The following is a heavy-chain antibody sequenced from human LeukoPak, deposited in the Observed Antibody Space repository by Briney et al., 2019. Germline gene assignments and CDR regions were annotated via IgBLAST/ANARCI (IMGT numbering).Heavy chain of an antibody. CDR2: IYPGDSDT. Sequence: PEESLKISCKGSGYSFTSYWIGWVRQMPGKGLEWMGIIYPGDSDTRYSPSFQGQVTISADKSISTAYLQWSSLKASDTAMYYCARPYYYDSSGNYYFDYWGQGTLVTVSS. D-gene: IGHD3-22*01. CDR1: GYSFTSYW. CDR3: ARPYYYDSSGNYYFDY. J-gene: IGHJ4*02. V-gene: IGHV5-51*01.